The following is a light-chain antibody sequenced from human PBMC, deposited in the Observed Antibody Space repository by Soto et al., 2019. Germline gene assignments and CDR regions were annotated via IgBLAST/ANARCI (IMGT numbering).Light chain of an antibody. CDR1: QSISSW. CDR3: QQYNSYPLT. V-gene: IGKV1-5*03. CDR2: KAS. Sequence: DIQMTQSPSTLSASVGDRVTITCRASQSISSWLAWYQQKPGKAPKLLIYKASSLESGVPSRFSGRGSGTEFTLTISRLQPDDFATYYCQQYNSYPLTFGGGTKVEIK. J-gene: IGKJ4*01.